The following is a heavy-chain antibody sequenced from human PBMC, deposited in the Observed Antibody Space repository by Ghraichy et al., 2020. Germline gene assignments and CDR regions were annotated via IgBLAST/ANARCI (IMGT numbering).Heavy chain of an antibody. CDR1: GGSFSGYY. CDR2: INHSGST. CDR3: ARHIPYYYGMDV. V-gene: IGHV4-34*01. Sequence: SETLSLTCAVYGGSFSGYYWSWIRHPPGKGLEWIGEINHSGSTNYNPSLKSRVTISVDTSKNQFSLKLSSVTAADTAVYYCARHIPYYYGMDVWGQGTTVTVSS. J-gene: IGHJ6*02.